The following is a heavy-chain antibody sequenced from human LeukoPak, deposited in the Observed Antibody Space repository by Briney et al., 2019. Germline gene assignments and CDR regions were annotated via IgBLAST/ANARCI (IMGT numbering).Heavy chain of an antibody. J-gene: IGHJ6*02. CDR3: ARDLEWLAASAPDYYYYYYGMDV. V-gene: IGHV3-21*01. Sequence: PGGSLRLSCAASGFTFSSYSMNWVRQAPGKGLEWVSSISSSSSYIYYADSVKGRFTISRDNAKNSLYLQMNSLRAEDTAVYYCARDLEWLAASAPDYYYYYYGMDVWGQGTTVTVSS. CDR1: GFTFSSYS. CDR2: ISSSSSYI. D-gene: IGHD3-10*01.